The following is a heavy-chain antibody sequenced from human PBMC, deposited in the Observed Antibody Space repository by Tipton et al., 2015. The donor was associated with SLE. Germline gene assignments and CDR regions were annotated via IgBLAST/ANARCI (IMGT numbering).Heavy chain of an antibody. CDR3: ARGWSVAGYYGMDV. D-gene: IGHD6-19*01. CDR1: GYSISSGYY. J-gene: IGHJ6*02. CDR2: IYHIGST. Sequence: TLSLTCTVSGYSISSGYYWGWIRQPPGKGLEWIGSIYHIGSTNYNPSLKSRVTISVDTSKNQFSLKLSSVTAADTAVYYCARGWSVAGYYGMDVWGQGTTVTVSS. V-gene: IGHV4-38-2*02.